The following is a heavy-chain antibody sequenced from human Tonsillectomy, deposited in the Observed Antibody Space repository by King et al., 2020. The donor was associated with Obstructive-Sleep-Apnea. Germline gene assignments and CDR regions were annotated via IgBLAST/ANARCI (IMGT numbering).Heavy chain of an antibody. V-gene: IGHV3-64D*06. J-gene: IGHJ5*02. CDR3: VKCNRLLWFGELGQWFDP. CDR1: GFTFSSYA. Sequence: VQLVESGGGLVQPGGSLRLSCSASGFTFSSYAMHWVRQAPGKGLEYVSAISSNGGSTYYADSVKGRFTISRDNSKNTLYLQMSSLRAEDTAVYYCVKCNRLLWFGELGQWFDPWGQGTLVTVSS. CDR2: ISSNGGST. D-gene: IGHD3-10*01.